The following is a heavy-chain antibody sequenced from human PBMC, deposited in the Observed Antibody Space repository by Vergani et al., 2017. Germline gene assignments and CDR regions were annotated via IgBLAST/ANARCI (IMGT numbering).Heavy chain of an antibody. J-gene: IGHJ4*02. CDR2: IDWDDDK. CDR3: AHSRETAHFDY. Sequence: QVTLRESGPALVKPTQTLTLTCTFSGFSLSTSGMCVSWIRQPPGKALEWLALIDWDDDKRYSPSLKSRLTITKDTSKNQVVLTMTNMDPVDTATYYCAHSRETAHFDYWGQGTLVTVSS. D-gene: IGHD1-14*01. V-gene: IGHV2-5*08. CDR1: GFSLSTSGMC.